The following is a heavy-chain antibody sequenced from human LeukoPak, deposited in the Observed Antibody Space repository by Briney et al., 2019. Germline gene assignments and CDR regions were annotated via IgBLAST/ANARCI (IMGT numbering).Heavy chain of an antibody. CDR1: GGSISSYY. D-gene: IGHD1-20*01. J-gene: IGHJ6*03. CDR3: ARVRYNWNPNYYYYYYMDV. CDR2: IYYSGST. Sequence: SETLSLTCTVSGGSISSYYWSWIRQPPGKGLEWIGYIYYSGSTNYNPSLKSRVTISVDTSKNQFSLKLSSVTAADTAVYYCARVRYNWNPNYYYYYYMDVWGKGTTVTVSS. V-gene: IGHV4-59*01.